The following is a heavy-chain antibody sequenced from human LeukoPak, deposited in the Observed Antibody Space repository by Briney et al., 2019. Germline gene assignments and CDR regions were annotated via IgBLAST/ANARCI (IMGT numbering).Heavy chain of an antibody. Sequence: PSETLSLTCTVSGGSISTYYWSWIRQPPGKGLEWIAYIDYSANTNYNPSLKSRVTISVDRSKNQFSLKLSSVTAADTAVYYCARLDYLPSSYYFDYWGQGTLVTVSS. CDR1: GGSISTYY. D-gene: IGHD3-10*01. J-gene: IGHJ4*02. V-gene: IGHV4-59*12. CDR2: IDYSANT. CDR3: ARLDYLPSSYYFDY.